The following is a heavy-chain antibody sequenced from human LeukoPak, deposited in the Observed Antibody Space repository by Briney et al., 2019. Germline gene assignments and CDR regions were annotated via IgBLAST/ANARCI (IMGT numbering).Heavy chain of an antibody. CDR2: INPNSGGT. CDR1: GYTFTGYY. J-gene: IGHJ3*02. D-gene: IGHD5-12*01. CDR3: ARGPLLATGSFAAFDI. Sequence: ASVKVSCKASGYTFTGYYMHWVRQAPGQGLEWMGWINPNSGGTNYAQKFQGRVTMTRDTSISTAYMELSSLRPEDTAVYYCARGPLLATGSFAAFDIWGQGTTVTVSS. V-gene: IGHV1-2*02.